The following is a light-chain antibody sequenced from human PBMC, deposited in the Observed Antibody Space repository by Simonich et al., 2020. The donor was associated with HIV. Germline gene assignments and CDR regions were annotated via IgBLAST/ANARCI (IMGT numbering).Light chain of an antibody. V-gene: IGKV1-NL1*01. J-gene: IGKJ1*01. CDR1: KGISNS. Sequence: DIQMTQSPSSLSASVGDRVTITCRASKGISNSLAWYQQKPGKAPKLLLYAASRLESGVPSRFSGSGSGTDYTLTISSLQPEDFATYYCQQYYSTRTFGQGTKVEIK. CDR3: QQYYSTRT. CDR2: AAS.